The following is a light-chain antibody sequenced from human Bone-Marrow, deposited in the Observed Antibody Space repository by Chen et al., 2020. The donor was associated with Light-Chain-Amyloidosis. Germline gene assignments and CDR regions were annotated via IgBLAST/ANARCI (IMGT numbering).Light chain of an antibody. CDR3: QSYQGSSQGV. CDR1: SGSIATNY. CDR2: EDD. Sequence: NFILTQHHSVSESPGKTVSISCTRSSGSIATNYVQWYQQRPGSSPTTVIYEDDQRPSGVPDRFSGPIDGSSNSASLTISGLKTEDEADYYCQSYQGSSQGVFGGGTKLTVL. J-gene: IGLJ3*02. V-gene: IGLV6-57*01.